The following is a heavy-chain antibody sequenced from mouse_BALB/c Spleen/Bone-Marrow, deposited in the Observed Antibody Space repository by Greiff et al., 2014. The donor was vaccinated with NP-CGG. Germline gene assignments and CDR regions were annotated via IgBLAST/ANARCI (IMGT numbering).Heavy chain of an antibody. V-gene: IGHV1-67*01. D-gene: IGHD1-1*01. CDR3: ARNFYGSSYFDY. Sequence: QVQLKQSGPELVRPGVSVKLSCKGSGYTFTAYAMHWVEQSHAKSLEWIGLISTYSGNTHYNQNLKGKATMTVDKSSSTAYMELARLTSEDSAIYYCARNFYGSSYFDYWGQGTTLTVSS. J-gene: IGHJ2*01. CDR1: GYTFTAYA. CDR2: ISTYSGNT.